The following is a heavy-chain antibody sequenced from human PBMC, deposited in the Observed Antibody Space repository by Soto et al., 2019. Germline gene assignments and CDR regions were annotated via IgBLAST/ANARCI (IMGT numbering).Heavy chain of an antibody. CDR2: ILPIFGTA. Sequence: QLQLVQYGAEVKKPVSSVKVSCNASGGTFSSYAISWVRQAPGQGLEWMGGILPIFGTANYAQKFQGRVTINADKSTSTDSMELSSLRSEDTAVYYCARTPVGLYYRYWGQGNQVTVSS. CDR1: GGTFSSYA. D-gene: IGHD1-26*01. CDR3: ARTPVGLYYRY. J-gene: IGHJ4*02. V-gene: IGHV1-69*06.